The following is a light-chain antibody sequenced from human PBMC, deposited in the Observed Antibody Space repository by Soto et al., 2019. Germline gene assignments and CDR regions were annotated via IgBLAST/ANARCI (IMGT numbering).Light chain of an antibody. Sequence: QSALTQPASVSGSPGQSITISCTGTSSDVGSYNLVSWYQQHPGKAPKLMIYEVSKRPSGVAHRFSGSKSGNTASLTISGLQAEDEAYYYCCSYAGSSNWVFGGGTKLTVL. CDR1: SSDVGSYNL. CDR2: EVS. J-gene: IGLJ3*02. CDR3: CSYAGSSNWV. V-gene: IGLV2-23*02.